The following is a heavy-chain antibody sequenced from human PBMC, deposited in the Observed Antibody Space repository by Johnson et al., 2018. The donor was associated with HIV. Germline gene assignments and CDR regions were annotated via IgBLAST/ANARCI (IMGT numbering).Heavy chain of an antibody. V-gene: IGHV3-30*03. CDR2: ISYDGSNK. D-gene: IGHD6-19*01. J-gene: IGHJ3*02. CDR1: GFTFGSYG. Sequence: QVQLLESGGGVVQPGRSLRLSCAASGFTFGSYGMHWVRQAPGKGLEWVAVISYDGSNKYSADSVKGRFTISRDDSKNTLYLQMNSLIPEDTAVYYCARVRRSGWYDNDAFDIWGQGTMVTVSS. CDR3: ARVRRSGWYDNDAFDI.